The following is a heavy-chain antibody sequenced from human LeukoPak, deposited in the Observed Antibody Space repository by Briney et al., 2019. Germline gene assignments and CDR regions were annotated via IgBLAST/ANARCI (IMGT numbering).Heavy chain of an antibody. CDR2: IYYTGST. V-gene: IGHV4-39*01. D-gene: IGHD5-18*01. CDR3: RSTDTAMGPFDY. J-gene: IGHJ4*02. CDR1: GGSISSSSYY. Sequence: KPSETLSLTCTVSGGSISSSSYYWGWIRQPPGKGLEWIGSIYYTGSTYYNPSLKSRVTISVDTSKNQFSLKLSSVTAADTAVYYCRSTDTAMGPFDYWGPGTLVTVSS.